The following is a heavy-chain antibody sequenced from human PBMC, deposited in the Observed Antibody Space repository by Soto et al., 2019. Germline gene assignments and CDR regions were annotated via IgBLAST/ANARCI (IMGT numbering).Heavy chain of an antibody. CDR1: GFTFSSYA. J-gene: IGHJ6*02. Sequence: GSLRLSCAASGFTFSSYAMSWVRQAPGKGLEWVSAISGSGGSTYYADSVKGRFTISRDNSKNTLYLQMNSLRAEDTAVYYCAKSPARYSGSYYNNYYYGMDVWGQGTTVTVS. D-gene: IGHD1-26*01. CDR3: AKSPARYSGSYYNNYYYGMDV. CDR2: ISGSGGST. V-gene: IGHV3-23*01.